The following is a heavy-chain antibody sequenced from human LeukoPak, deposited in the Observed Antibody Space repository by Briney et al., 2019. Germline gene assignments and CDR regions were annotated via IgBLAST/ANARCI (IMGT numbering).Heavy chain of an antibody. D-gene: IGHD4-17*01. J-gene: IGHJ4*02. CDR3: AKEKTTRSALGFDY. CDR1: DFTFTSYG. V-gene: IGHV3-23*01. CDR2: ISGSGGST. Sequence: GGTLRLSCAASDFTFTSYGMSWVRQAPGKGLEWVSAISGSGGSTYYADSVKGRFTISRDNSKNTLYLRVNSLRVEDTAVYYCAKEKTTRSALGFDYWGQGTLVTVSS.